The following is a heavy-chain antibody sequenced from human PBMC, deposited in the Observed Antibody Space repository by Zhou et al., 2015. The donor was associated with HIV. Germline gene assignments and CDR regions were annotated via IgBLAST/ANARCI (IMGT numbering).Heavy chain of an antibody. D-gene: IGHD2-2*01. J-gene: IGHJ4*02. Sequence: QVQLVQSGAEVKKPGSSVKVSCKASGGTFSSYAISWVRQAPGQGLEWMGGIIPIFGTANYAQKFQGRVTITADESTSTAYMELSSLRSEDTAVYYCARGRYQLLFSRLERGFDYWGQGTLVTVSS. CDR2: IIPIFGTA. V-gene: IGHV1-69*01. CDR1: GGTFSSYA. CDR3: ARGRYQLLFSRLERGFDY.